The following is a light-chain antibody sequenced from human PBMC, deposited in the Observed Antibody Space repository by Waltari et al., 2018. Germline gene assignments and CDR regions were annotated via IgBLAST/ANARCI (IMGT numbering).Light chain of an antibody. Sequence: DIQMTKSPSSLSASVGDRVTITCRASQSISTSLNWYQQSPGKAPNLLIYAASTLQSGVPSRFSGGGSGTDFTLTISSLQPADFATYYCQQSYSTPRTFGQGTKLEIK. V-gene: IGKV1-39*01. CDR1: QSISTS. CDR3: QQSYSTPRT. J-gene: IGKJ2*01. CDR2: AAS.